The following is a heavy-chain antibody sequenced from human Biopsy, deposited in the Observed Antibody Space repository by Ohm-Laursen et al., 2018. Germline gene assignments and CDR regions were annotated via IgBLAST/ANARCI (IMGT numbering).Heavy chain of an antibody. V-gene: IGHV1-24*01. CDR1: GCTLTELS. J-gene: IGHJ4*02. D-gene: IGHD3-10*01. Sequence: ASVKVSCKVSGCTLTELSIHWVRQTGGKGLEWMGGFDREERKTVYAEKLQGRVTMTEDTSTDTVYMEVTSLRSDDTAVYYCATGPYYDTRFYYNVRPFDFWGQGTLVTVSS. CDR2: FDREERKT. CDR3: ATGPYYDTRFYYNVRPFDF.